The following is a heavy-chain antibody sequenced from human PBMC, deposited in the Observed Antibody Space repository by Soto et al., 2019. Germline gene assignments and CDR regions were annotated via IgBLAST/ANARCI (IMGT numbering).Heavy chain of an antibody. Sequence: SETLSLTCTVSGGSISSYYWSWIRQPPGKGLEWIGYIYYSGSTNYNPSLKSRVTISVDTSKNQFSLKLSSVTAADTAVYYCARDYADYDFWSGYYPTNNWFDPWGQGTLVTVS. CDR1: GGSISSYY. CDR3: ARDYADYDFWSGYYPTNNWFDP. J-gene: IGHJ5*02. V-gene: IGHV4-59*01. CDR2: IYYSGST. D-gene: IGHD3-3*01.